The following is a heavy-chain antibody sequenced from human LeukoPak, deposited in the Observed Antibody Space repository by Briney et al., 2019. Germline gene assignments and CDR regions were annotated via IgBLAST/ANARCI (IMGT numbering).Heavy chain of an antibody. CDR1: GGSISSYY. Sequence: SETLSLTCTVSGGSISSYYWSWIRQPPGKGLEWIGYIYYSGSTNYNPSLKSRVTISVDTSKNQFSLKLSSVTAADTAVYYCAREAGGDPGVWFDPWAREPWSPSPQ. J-gene: IGHJ5*02. CDR3: AREAGGDPGVWFDP. V-gene: IGHV4-59*01. D-gene: IGHD2-21*02. CDR2: IYYSGST.